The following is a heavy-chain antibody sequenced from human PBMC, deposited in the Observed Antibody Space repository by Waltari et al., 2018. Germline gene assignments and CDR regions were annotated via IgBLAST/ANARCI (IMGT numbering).Heavy chain of an antibody. CDR3: ARGPRTWGGYYSY. CDR2: IYYSGST. D-gene: IGHD3-3*01. Sequence: QVQLQESGPGMVKPSETLSLTCTVSGGSISSNYWSWIRQPPGKGLEWIGYIYYSGSTNYNPSLKSRVTISVDTSKNQFSLKLSSVTAVDTAVYYCARGPRTWGGYYSYWGQGTLVTVSS. V-gene: IGHV4-59*01. CDR1: GGSISSNY. J-gene: IGHJ4*02.